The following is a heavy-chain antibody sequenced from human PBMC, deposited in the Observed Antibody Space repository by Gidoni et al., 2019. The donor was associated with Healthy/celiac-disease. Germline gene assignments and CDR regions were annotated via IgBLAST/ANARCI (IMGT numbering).Heavy chain of an antibody. D-gene: IGHD3-3*01. CDR3: ARDYDVLRAFDI. Sequence: QVQLVQSGAEVKMPGSSVKVSGKASGGTFSSYAISWVRQAPGQGLEWMGGIMRIFSTANDAQKFQGRVTITADETTRTAYMELSSRGSEDTAVYCCARDYDVLRAFDIWGQGTMVTVSS. CDR2: IMRIFSTA. J-gene: IGHJ3*02. CDR1: GGTFSSYA. V-gene: IGHV1-69*01.